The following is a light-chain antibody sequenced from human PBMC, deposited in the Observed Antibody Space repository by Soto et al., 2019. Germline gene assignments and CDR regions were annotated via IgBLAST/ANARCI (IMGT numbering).Light chain of an antibody. CDR3: QQYNNWPPS. J-gene: IGKJ1*01. CDR1: QSVSGN. V-gene: IGKV3-15*01. CDR2: GAS. Sequence: EIVMKQSPATLSVSPGERATLSCRASQSVSGNLAWYQQKPGQAPRLLIYGASTRATGIPASFSGSGSGTESTLTISILQSEDFAVYYCQQYNNWPPSFGQVTKVEIK.